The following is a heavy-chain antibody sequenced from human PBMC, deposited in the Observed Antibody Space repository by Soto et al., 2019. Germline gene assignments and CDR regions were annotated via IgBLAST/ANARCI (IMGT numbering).Heavy chain of an antibody. CDR2: IYYSGST. Sequence: PSLTCTVSGGSISSGGYYWSWIRQHPGKGLEWIGYIYYSGSTYYNPSLKSRVTISVDTSKNQFSLKLSSVTAADTAVYYCARDQYYYDSSGYSPGAFDIWGQGTMVTVSS. D-gene: IGHD3-22*01. J-gene: IGHJ3*02. V-gene: IGHV4-31*03. CDR3: ARDQYYYDSSGYSPGAFDI. CDR1: GGSISSGGYY.